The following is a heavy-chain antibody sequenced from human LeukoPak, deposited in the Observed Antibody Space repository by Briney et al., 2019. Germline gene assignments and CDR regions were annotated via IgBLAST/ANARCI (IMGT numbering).Heavy chain of an antibody. V-gene: IGHV1-69*05. CDR3: ARESGSGSYRIFDY. D-gene: IGHD3-10*01. Sequence: SVKVSCKASGGTFSSYAISWVRQAPGQGLEWMGGIIPIFGTANYAQKFQGRVTMTRDTSISTAYMELSRLRSDDTAVYYCARESGSGSYRIFDYWGQGTLVTVSS. CDR2: IIPIFGTA. CDR1: GGTFSSYA. J-gene: IGHJ4*02.